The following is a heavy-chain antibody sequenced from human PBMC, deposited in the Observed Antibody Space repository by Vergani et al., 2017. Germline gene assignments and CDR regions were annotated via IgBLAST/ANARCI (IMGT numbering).Heavy chain of an antibody. CDR2: IHYSGST. V-gene: IGHV4-39*02. D-gene: IGHD1-26*01. J-gene: IGHJ4*02. Sequence: LQLQESGPGLVKPSETLSLTCTVSGGSISSNSHYWGWIRQPPGKGLEWIGSIHYSGSTYYIPSLKSRVTMSIDKSKKQFSLNLSSVTAADTAVYYCARVGSTLELDYWGQGTLVTDSS. CDR1: GGSISSNSHY. CDR3: ARVGSTLELDY.